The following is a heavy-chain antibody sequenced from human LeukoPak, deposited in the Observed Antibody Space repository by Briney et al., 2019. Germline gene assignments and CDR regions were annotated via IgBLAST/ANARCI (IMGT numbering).Heavy chain of an antibody. J-gene: IGHJ5*02. Sequence: SETLSLTCTVSGGSISSRSYYWGWIRQPPGKGLEWIGSIYYSGSTNYNPSLKSRVTISVDTSKNQFSLKLSSVTAADTAVYYCARRRITMVRGVIITMDNWFDPWGQGTLVTVSS. CDR2: IYYSGST. D-gene: IGHD3-10*01. CDR3: ARRRITMVRGVIITMDNWFDP. V-gene: IGHV4-39*07. CDR1: GGSISSRSYY.